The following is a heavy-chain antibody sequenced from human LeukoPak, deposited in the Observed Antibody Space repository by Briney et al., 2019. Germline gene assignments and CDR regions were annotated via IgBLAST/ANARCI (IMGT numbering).Heavy chain of an antibody. Sequence: PSETLSLTCTVSVGSISSSSYYWGWIRQPPGKGLEWIGSIYYSGSTYYNPSLKSRVTISVDTSKNQFSLKLSSVTAADTAVYYCASLVVVPAAMVGYYYYYGMDVWGQGTTVTVSS. J-gene: IGHJ6*02. CDR2: IYYSGST. V-gene: IGHV4-39*01. CDR1: VGSISSSSYY. D-gene: IGHD2-2*01. CDR3: ASLVVVPAAMVGYYYYYGMDV.